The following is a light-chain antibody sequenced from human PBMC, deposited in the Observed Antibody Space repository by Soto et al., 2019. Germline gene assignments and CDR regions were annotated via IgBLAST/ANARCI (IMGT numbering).Light chain of an antibody. J-gene: IGKJ1*01. CDR3: QVYGSSPKT. Sequence: IVLTQSPGTLSLSPGEGATLSCRASQPVNSGYLAWYQHKPGQAPRLLMYGVSTRDTGIPDRFSGSGAGTDFTLTISRLEPGDFAVYYCQVYGSSPKTFGQGTKVEFK. CDR2: GVS. CDR1: QPVNSGY. V-gene: IGKV3-20*01.